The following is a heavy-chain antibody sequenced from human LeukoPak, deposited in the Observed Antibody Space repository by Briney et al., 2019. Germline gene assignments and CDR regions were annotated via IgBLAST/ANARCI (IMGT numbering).Heavy chain of an antibody. D-gene: IGHD5-24*01. V-gene: IGHV3-74*01. CDR2: ISSDGSST. Sequence: GGSLRLSCAASGFXFSSYWIHWVRQAPGKGLVWVSRISSDGSSTTYADSVKGRFTISRDNAKNTLYLQMNSLRAEDTAVYYCARGKMAAMSDWGQGTLVTVSS. CDR1: GFXFSSYW. J-gene: IGHJ4*02. CDR3: ARGKMAAMSD.